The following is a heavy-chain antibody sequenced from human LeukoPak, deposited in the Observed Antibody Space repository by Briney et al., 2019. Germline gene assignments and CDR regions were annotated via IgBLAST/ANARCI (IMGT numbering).Heavy chain of an antibody. CDR3: ARGREELRLDY. Sequence: GRSLRLSCAASGFTFSSYAMHWVRQAPGKGLEWAAVISYDGSNKYYADSVKGRFTISRDNSKNTLYLQMNSLRAEDTAVYYCARGREELRLDYWGQGTLVTVSS. D-gene: IGHD1-7*01. V-gene: IGHV3-30*01. CDR1: GFTFSSYA. CDR2: ISYDGSNK. J-gene: IGHJ4*02.